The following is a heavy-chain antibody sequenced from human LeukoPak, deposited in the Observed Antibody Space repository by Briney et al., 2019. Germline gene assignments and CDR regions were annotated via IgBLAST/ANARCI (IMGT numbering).Heavy chain of an antibody. CDR1: GGSISSSSYC. CDR3: ARNSNSRLDY. D-gene: IGHD4-11*01. CDR2: IYQSGST. Sequence: SEALSLTCTVSGGSISSSSYCWGWIRQPPGKGLEWIGSIYQSGSTYYKPSLKSRVTISVDTSNNKFSLKLRSVTAVDTAVYYCARNSNSRLDYWGQGTLVTVSS. V-gene: IGHV4-39*07. J-gene: IGHJ4*02.